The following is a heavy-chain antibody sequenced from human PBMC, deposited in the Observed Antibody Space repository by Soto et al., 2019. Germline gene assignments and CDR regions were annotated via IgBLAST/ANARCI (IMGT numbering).Heavy chain of an antibody. CDR3: AREGGAAPGARREWYLDL. CDR2: INPHTGDT. V-gene: IGHV1-2*02. Sequence: QVHLVQSGAEVKKPGASVTVSCKTSGYTLTDYYMHWVRQAPGQGLEWMAWINPHTGDTGIAERFKGSVTITRDTSTNTAHMGLTSLTSDDTAIYYCAREGGAAPGARREWYLDLWGRGSLVTVSS. D-gene: IGHD6-25*01. J-gene: IGHJ2*01. CDR1: GYTLTDYY.